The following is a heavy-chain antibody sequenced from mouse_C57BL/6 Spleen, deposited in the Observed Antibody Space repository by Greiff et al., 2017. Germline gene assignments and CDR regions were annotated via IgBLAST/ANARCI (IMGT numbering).Heavy chain of an antibody. J-gene: IGHJ2*01. Sequence: EVKLMESGGGLVQPGGSMKLSCVASGFTFSNYWMNWVRQSPEKGLEWVAQIRLKSDNYATHYAESVKGRFTISRDDSKSSVYLQMNNLRAEDTGIYYCTGYGNFLYYFDYWGQGTTLTVSS. CDR1: GFTFSNYW. D-gene: IGHD2-1*01. CDR3: TGYGNFLYYFDY. CDR2: IRLKSDNYAT. V-gene: IGHV6-3*01.